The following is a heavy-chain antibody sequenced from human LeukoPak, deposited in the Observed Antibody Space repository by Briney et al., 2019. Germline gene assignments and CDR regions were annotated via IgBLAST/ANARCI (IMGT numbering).Heavy chain of an antibody. J-gene: IGHJ3*02. CDR3: ASHYDFWSGSLDAFDI. Sequence: SETLSLTCTVSGGSISSYYWSWIRQPPGKGLEWIGYIYYSGSTNYNPSLKSRVTISVNRSKNQFSLKLSSVTAADTAVYYCASHYDFWSGSLDAFDIWGQGTMVTVSS. CDR2: IYYSGST. V-gene: IGHV4-59*12. D-gene: IGHD3-3*01. CDR1: GGSISSYY.